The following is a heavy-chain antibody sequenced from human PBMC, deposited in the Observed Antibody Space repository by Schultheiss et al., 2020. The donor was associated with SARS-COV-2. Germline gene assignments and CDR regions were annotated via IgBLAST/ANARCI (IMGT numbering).Heavy chain of an antibody. CDR1: GGTFSSYA. J-gene: IGHJ5*02. V-gene: IGHV1-46*01. D-gene: IGHD3-3*01. CDR2: INPSGGST. Sequence: ASVKVSCKASGGTFSSYAISWVRQAPGQGLEWMGWINPSGGSTSYAQKFQGRVTMTRHTSTSTVYMELSSLRSEDTAVYYCARDSNNGITIFGVALGSWFDPWGQGTLVTVSS. CDR3: ARDSNNGITIFGVALGSWFDP.